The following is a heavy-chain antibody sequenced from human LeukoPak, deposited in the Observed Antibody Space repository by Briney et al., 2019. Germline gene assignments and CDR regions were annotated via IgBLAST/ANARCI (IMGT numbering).Heavy chain of an antibody. CDR2: ISSSSSYI. Sequence: KSGGSLRLSCAASVFTFSSYSMNWVRQAPGKGLEWVSSISSSSSYIYYADSVKGRFTISRDNAKNSLYLQMNSLRAEDTAVYYCARDRIGVVTAKFDYWGQGTLVTVSS. CDR1: VFTFSSYS. CDR3: ARDRIGVVTAKFDY. V-gene: IGHV3-21*01. D-gene: IGHD2-21*02. J-gene: IGHJ4*02.